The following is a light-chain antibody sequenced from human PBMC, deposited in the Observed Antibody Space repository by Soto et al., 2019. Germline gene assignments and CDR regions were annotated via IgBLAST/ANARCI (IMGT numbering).Light chain of an antibody. CDR2: EVS. V-gene: IGLV2-14*01. CDR3: SSYTTSITYV. J-gene: IGLJ1*01. Sequence: QSALTQPASVSGSPGQSITISCTGTSNDVGADNYVSWYQQQLGKAPKLMIYEVSNRPSGISNRFSGSKSGNTASLTISGLQDEDEADYYCSSYTTSITYVFGTGTKLTVL. CDR1: SNDVGADNY.